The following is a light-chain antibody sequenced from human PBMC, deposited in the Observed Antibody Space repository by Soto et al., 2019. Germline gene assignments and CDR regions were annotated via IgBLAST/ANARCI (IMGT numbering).Light chain of an antibody. CDR2: PAS. CDR3: QQLNSYPIT. CDR1: QGINNY. J-gene: IGKJ3*01. V-gene: IGKV1-9*01. Sequence: DLQLTQSPSFLSASVGDRVTITCRASQGINNYLGWYQQKPGKAPKLLIYPASTLQSGVPSIFSGSGSGTEFTLTISSMQPEDFATYYCQQLNSYPITFGPGTKVDI.